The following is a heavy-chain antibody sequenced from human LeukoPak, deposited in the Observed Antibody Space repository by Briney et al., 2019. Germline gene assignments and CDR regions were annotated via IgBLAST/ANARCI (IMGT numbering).Heavy chain of an antibody. CDR1: GFIFSDYY. CDR3: AKDGKTRNWNYFQAKPVY. J-gene: IGHJ4*02. D-gene: IGHD1-7*01. Sequence: GGSLRLSCAASGFIFSDYYMSWIRQAPGKGLEWVSGISGSGGGTYYADSVKGRFSISRDISKNTLYLQMNSLRAEDTAIYYCAKDGKTRNWNYFQAKPVYWGQGTLVTVSS. CDR2: ISGSGGGT. V-gene: IGHV3-23*01.